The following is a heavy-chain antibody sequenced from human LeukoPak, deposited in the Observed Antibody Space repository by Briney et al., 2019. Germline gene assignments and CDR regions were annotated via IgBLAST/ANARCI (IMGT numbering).Heavy chain of an antibody. CDR1: GFSVSSNY. CDR2: IYSGGST. Sequence: GGSLRLSCAASGFSVSSNYMSWVRQAPGKGLECVSVIYSGGSTYYADSVKGRFTISRDNAKNSLYLQMNSLRAEDTAVYYCARDETTVTTFGVWYFDLWGRGTLVTVSS. CDR3: ARDETTVTTFGVWYFDL. D-gene: IGHD4-17*01. J-gene: IGHJ2*01. V-gene: IGHV3-53*01.